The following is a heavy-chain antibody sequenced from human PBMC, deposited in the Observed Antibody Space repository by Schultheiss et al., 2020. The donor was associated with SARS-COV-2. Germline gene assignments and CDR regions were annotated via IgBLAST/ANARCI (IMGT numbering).Heavy chain of an antibody. D-gene: IGHD2-15*01. J-gene: IGHJ4*02. V-gene: IGHV3-23*01. Sequence: GGSLRLSCAASGFAFSTYSMNWVRQAPGKGLEWVSAISGSGGSTYYADSVKGRFTISRDNSKNTLYLQMNSLRAEDTAVYYCARDRDGGSCYSDWGQGTLVTVSS. CDR2: ISGSGGST. CDR1: GFAFSTYS. CDR3: ARDRDGGSCYSD.